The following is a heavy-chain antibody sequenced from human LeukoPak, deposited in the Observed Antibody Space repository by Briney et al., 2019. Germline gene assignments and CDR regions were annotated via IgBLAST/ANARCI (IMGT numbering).Heavy chain of an antibody. J-gene: IGHJ3*02. Sequence: QAGGSLRLSCAAYGFTFSNYDMHWVRQATGKGLEWVSPIGTAADTYYPGSVRGQFTISRENAKNSFYLQMNSLRAGDTAVYYCARSDGYGLVGIWGQGTMVTVSS. CDR2: IGTAADT. CDR3: ARSDGYGLVGI. V-gene: IGHV3-13*03. D-gene: IGHD3-10*01. CDR1: GFTFSNYD.